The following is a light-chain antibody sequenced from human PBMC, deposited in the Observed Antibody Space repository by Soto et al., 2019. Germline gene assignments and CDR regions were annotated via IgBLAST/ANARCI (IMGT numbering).Light chain of an antibody. CDR2: WAS. Sequence: DIRVTQSPSTLSASVGDRVTITCRASQSISSWLAWYQQKPGKAPKLVIYWASTRESGVPDRFSGSGSGTDFTLTVSSLQAEDVAAYYCQQYYTTPITFGQGTRLDIK. V-gene: IGKV1-5*03. J-gene: IGKJ5*01. CDR1: QSISSW. CDR3: QQYYTTPIT.